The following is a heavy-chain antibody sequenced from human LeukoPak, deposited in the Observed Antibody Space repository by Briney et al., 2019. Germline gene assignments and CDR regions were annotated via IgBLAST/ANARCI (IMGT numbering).Heavy chain of an antibody. D-gene: IGHD4-23*01. Sequence: GGSLRLSCAASGFTFSSYAMSWVRQAPRKGLEWVSTSSDTTYYTDSVKGRFTISRDTSKNTLYLQMNSLGAADTAVYYCARSRGPGNHYFDYWSQGALVTVSS. CDR2: SSDTT. CDR1: GFTFSSYA. J-gene: IGHJ4*02. V-gene: IGHV3-23*01. CDR3: ARSRGPGNHYFDY.